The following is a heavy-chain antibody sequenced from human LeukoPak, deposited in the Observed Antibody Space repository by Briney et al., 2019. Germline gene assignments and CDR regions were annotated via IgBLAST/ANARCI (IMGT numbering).Heavy chain of an antibody. CDR1: GGTFSSYA. CDR3: ARDWGFGVRGVIINPPDY. CDR2: IIPIFGTA. V-gene: IGHV1-69*13. Sequence: SVKVSCKASGGTFSSYAISWVRQAPGQGLEWMGGIIPIFGTANYAQKFQGRVTITADESTSTAYMELSSLRSEDTAVYYCARDWGFGVRGVIINPPDYWGQGTLVTVSS. J-gene: IGHJ4*02. D-gene: IGHD3-10*01.